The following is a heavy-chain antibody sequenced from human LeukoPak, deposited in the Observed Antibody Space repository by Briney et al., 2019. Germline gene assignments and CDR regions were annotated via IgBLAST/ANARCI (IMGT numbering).Heavy chain of an antibody. V-gene: IGHV5-51*01. D-gene: IGHD4-17*01. CDR2: IYPDDSDT. Sequence: GESLKISCQGSGYRFSSYWIGWVRQMPGKGLEWMGIIYPDDSDTGYSPSFQGQITISVDKSINTAYLQWSSLKASDTAMYYCARRDYDDGGNDWGQGTLVTVSS. CDR1: GYRFSSYW. CDR3: ARRDYDDGGND. J-gene: IGHJ4*02.